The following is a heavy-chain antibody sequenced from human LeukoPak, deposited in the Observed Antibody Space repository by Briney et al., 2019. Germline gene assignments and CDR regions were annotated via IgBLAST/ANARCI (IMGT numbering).Heavy chain of an antibody. V-gene: IGHV4-34*01. CDR2: INHSGST. Sequence: SETLSLTCAVYGGSFSGYYWSWIRQPPGKGLEWIGEINHSGSTNYNPSLKSRVTISVDTSKNQFSLKLSSVTAADTAVYYCARGNRGATFPIAAVRPRIFDYWGQGTLVTVSS. D-gene: IGHD6-13*01. CDR3: ARGNRGATFPIAAVRPRIFDY. J-gene: IGHJ4*02. CDR1: GGSFSGYY.